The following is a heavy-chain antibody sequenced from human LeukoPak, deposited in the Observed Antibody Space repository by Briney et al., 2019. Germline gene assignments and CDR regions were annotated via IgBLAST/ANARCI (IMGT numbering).Heavy chain of an antibody. D-gene: IGHD5-24*01. CDR2: IVADRGNT. CDR1: GFTFSDYS. CDR3: ARDYKYAFDN. V-gene: IGHV3-48*01. J-gene: IGHJ4*02. Sequence: GGSLRLSCAAPGFTFSDYSMNWVRQAPGKGLEWISYIVADRGNTNYADSVKGRFTISGDKAKNSLYLQMNSLRVEDTAVYYCARDYKYAFDNWGQGTLVTVSS.